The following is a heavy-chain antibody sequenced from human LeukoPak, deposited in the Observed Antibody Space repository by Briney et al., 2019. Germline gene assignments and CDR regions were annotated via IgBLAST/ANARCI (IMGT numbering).Heavy chain of an antibody. J-gene: IGHJ4*02. Sequence: KPSETLSPTCTVSGASISGYYWNWIRQPAGKGLEWIGRVYTSGSPNYNPSLKSRLTMSVDTSKNQFSLKLSSVTAADTAVYYCARESVAPDYWGQGTLVTVSS. D-gene: IGHD4-23*01. CDR3: ARESVAPDY. CDR1: GASISGYY. CDR2: VYTSGSP. V-gene: IGHV4-4*07.